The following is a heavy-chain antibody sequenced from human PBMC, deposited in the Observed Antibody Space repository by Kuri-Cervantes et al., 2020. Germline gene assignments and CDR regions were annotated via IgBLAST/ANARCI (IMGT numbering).Heavy chain of an antibody. CDR1: GYSFTSQA. Sequence: ASVKVSCKASGYSFTSQAMHWVRQAPGQRLEWMGWINTGNANTKYSQNFQGRVTITRESSANTAYMELSSLRSEDTAVYYCARGRELLWFGELLALDYWGQGTLVTVSS. J-gene: IGHJ4*02. D-gene: IGHD3-10*01. CDR3: ARGRELLWFGELLALDY. CDR2: INTGNANT. V-gene: IGHV1-3*04.